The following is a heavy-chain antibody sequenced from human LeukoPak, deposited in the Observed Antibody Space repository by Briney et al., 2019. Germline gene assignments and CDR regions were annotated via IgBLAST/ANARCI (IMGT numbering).Heavy chain of an antibody. Sequence: GGSLRLSCAASGFTFSSSDMHWGRQAPGKGLEWLAFISYDGSNKYYTDSLKGRFTIARDNSTNTLSLKMDSLKAEDTTVYYCARSGDFYYYHYTMDVWGEGTTVTVSS. CDR1: GFTFSSSD. V-gene: IGHV3-30*19. D-gene: IGHD4-17*01. J-gene: IGHJ6*04. CDR2: ISYDGSNK. CDR3: ARSGDFYYYHYTMDV.